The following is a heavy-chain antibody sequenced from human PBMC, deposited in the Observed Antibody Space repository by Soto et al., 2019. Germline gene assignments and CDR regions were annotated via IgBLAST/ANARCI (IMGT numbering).Heavy chain of an antibody. CDR3: ARDWEDIAALYYFDY. Sequence: QVQLVESGGGVVQPGRSLRLSCAASGFTFSSYAMHWVRQAPGKGLEWVAVISYDGSNKYYADSVKGRFTISRDNSKNTLYLQMNSLRAEDTAVYYCARDWEDIAALYYFDYWGQGTLVTVSS. J-gene: IGHJ4*02. CDR1: GFTFSSYA. V-gene: IGHV3-30-3*01. CDR2: ISYDGSNK. D-gene: IGHD6-6*01.